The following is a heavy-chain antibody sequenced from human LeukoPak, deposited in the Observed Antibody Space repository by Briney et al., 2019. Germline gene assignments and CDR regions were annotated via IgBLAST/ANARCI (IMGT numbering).Heavy chain of an antibody. CDR2: ISYDGSNK. D-gene: IGHD3-9*01. CDR3: AKGWDLTSYYFDY. Sequence: PGGSLRLSCAASGFTFSSYGMHWVRQAPGKGLEWVAIISYDGSNKFYADSVKGRFTISRDNPKNTLYLQMNSLRVEDTAVYYCAKGWDLTSYYFDYWGQGTLVTVSS. V-gene: IGHV3-30*18. J-gene: IGHJ4*02. CDR1: GFTFSSYG.